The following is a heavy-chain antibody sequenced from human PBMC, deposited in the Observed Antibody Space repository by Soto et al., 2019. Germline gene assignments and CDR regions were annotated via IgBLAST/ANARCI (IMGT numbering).Heavy chain of an antibody. CDR3: ARLSPGWVVVVVAAMGYFDY. Sequence: GESLKISCKGSGYSFTSYWIGWVRQMPGKGLEWMGIIYPGDSDTRYSPSFQGQVTISADKSLSTAYLQWSSLKASDTAMYYCARLSPGWVVVVVAAMGYFDYWGQGTLVTVSS. CDR2: IYPGDSDT. CDR1: GYSFTSYW. V-gene: IGHV5-51*01. J-gene: IGHJ4*02. D-gene: IGHD2-15*01.